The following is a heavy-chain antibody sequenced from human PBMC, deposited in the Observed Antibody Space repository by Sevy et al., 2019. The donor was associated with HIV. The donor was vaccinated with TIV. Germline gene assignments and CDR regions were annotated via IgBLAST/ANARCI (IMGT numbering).Heavy chain of an antibody. CDR2: IIPILGTV. V-gene: IGHV1-69*13. Sequence: ASVKVSCKASGATFSSYGISWVRQAPGQGLEWMGGIIPILGTVNYAQKFQGRVTITADESTKTAYMELSSLRSEDTAVYYCARGGGNGWYYFDYWGHETLVTVSS. CDR3: ARGGGNGWYYFDY. J-gene: IGHJ4*01. CDR1: GATFSSYG. D-gene: IGHD6-19*01.